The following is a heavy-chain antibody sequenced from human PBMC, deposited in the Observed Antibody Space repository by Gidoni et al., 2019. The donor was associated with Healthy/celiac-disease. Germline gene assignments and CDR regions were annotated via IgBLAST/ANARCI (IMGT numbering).Heavy chain of an antibody. CDR2: FDPEDGET. V-gene: IGHV1-24*01. CDR1: GYTLTDLS. Sequence: QVQLVQSGAAVKKPGASVQVSCKVFGYTLTDLSMHWVRQAPGKGLEWMGGFDPEDGETIYAQKCQGRVTMTEDTSTDTAYMELSSLRAEDTAGYYCATELTGVGQPVSVWYFDLWGRGTLVTVSS. J-gene: IGHJ2*01. D-gene: IGHD7-27*01. CDR3: ATELTGVGQPVSVWYFDL.